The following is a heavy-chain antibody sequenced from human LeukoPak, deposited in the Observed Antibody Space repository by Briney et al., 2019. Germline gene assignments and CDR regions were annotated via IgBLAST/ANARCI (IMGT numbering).Heavy chain of an antibody. J-gene: IGHJ6*02. CDR2: IYYGGST. CDR1: GGSISSYY. V-gene: IGHV4-59*01. CDR3: ARGSLERITRYYYYGMDV. Sequence: SQTLSLTCTVYGGSISSYYWSWIRQPPGKGLEWIGYIYYGGSTNYNPSLKSRVTISVDTSKNQFSLKLSSVTAADTAVYYCARGSLERITRYYYYGMDVWGQGTTVTVSS. D-gene: IGHD2/OR15-2a*01.